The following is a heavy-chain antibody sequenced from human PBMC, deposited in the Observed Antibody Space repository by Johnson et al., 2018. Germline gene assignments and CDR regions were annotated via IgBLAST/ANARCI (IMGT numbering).Heavy chain of an antibody. J-gene: IGHJ3*02. D-gene: IGHD5-24*01. CDR2: IAFDGVNQ. V-gene: IGHV3-30*18. CDR3: TKVQQTPTIRSRDAFDI. Sequence: QVQLVQSGGGVVQPGRSLILSCAASGFTFSDYAMHGVRLAPGKGLEWVAVIAFDGVNQYDADSVKGRFIIARDNSKNTLFLQMPSLRAYDMAVYYCTKVQQTPTIRSRDAFDIWGQGTMVTVSS. CDR1: GFTFSDYA.